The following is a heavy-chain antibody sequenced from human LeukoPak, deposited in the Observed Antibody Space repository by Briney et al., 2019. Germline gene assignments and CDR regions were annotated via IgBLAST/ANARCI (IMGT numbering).Heavy chain of an antibody. D-gene: IGHD2-15*01. CDR1: GGSISSSDYY. V-gene: IGHV4-39*01. J-gene: IGHJ5*02. CDR3: ARALGYCSGGSCTRGYNWFDP. CDR2: IYYGGST. Sequence: SQTLSLTCAVSGGSISSSDYYWGWIRQPPGKGLEWIGSIYYGGSTYYNPSLKSRVTISVDTSMNQFSLKLSFVTTADTAVYYCARALGYCSGGSCTRGYNWFDPWGQGTLVTVPS.